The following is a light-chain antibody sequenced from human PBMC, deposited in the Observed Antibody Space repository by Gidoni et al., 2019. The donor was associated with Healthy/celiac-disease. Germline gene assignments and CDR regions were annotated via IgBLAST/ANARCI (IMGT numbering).Light chain of an antibody. CDR3: QQRSNWPT. CDR2: DAS. Sequence: EIVLTKSPATLSLSPGERATPSCRARQRVSSYLAWYQQKPGQAPRLLIYDASNRATGIPARFSGSGSGTDFTLTISSLEPEDFAVYYCQQRSNWPTFXQXTRLEIK. J-gene: IGKJ5*01. V-gene: IGKV3-11*01. CDR1: QRVSSY.